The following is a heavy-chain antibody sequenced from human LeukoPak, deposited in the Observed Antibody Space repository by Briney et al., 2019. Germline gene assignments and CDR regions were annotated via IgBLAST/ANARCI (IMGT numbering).Heavy chain of an antibody. D-gene: IGHD1-26*01. CDR2: IIPIFGTA. V-gene: IGHV1-69*05. CDR3: ARWRELSDAFDI. CDR1: GGTFSSYA. Sequence: SVTVSCKASGGTFSSYAISWVRQPPGQGLEWMGGIIPIFGTANYAQKFQGRVTITTDESTSTAYMELSSLRSEDTAVYYCARWRELSDAFDIWGQGTMVTVSS. J-gene: IGHJ3*02.